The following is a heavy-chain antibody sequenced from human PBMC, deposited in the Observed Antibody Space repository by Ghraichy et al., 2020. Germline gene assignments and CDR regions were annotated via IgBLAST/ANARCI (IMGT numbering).Heavy chain of an antibody. Sequence: SETLSLTCTVSGGSISSSSYYWGWIRQPPGKGLEWIGSIYYSGSTYYNPSLKSRVTISVDTSKNQFSLKLSSVIAADTAVYYCASEGIAVAGIYYWGQGTLVTVSS. CDR1: GGSISSSSYY. CDR3: ASEGIAVAGIYY. V-gene: IGHV4-39*01. CDR2: IYYSGST. D-gene: IGHD6-19*01. J-gene: IGHJ4*02.